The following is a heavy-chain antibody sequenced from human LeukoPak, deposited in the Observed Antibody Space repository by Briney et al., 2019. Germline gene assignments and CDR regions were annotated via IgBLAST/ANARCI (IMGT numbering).Heavy chain of an antibody. V-gene: IGHV3-30*04. Sequence: PGGSLRLSCAASGFTFSSYAMHWVRQAPGKGLEWVAVISYDGSNKYYADSVKGRFTISRDNSKNTLYLQMNSLRAEDTAVYYCARDLDYLSAFDIWGQGTMVTVSS. CDR2: ISYDGSNK. CDR1: GFTFSSYA. D-gene: IGHD4/OR15-4a*01. CDR3: ARDLDYLSAFDI. J-gene: IGHJ3*02.